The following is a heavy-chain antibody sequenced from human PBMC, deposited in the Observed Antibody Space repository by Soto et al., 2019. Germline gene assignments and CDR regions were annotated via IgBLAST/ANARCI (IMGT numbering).Heavy chain of an antibody. D-gene: IGHD2-15*01. CDR2: ISPYNGKT. V-gene: IGHV1-18*01. CDR3: SRDLYGGNCCDAFDI. J-gene: IGHJ3*02. CDR1: GYTFTNYG. Sequence: QAQLAQSGAEVKKPGASVNISCKASGYTFTNYGFIWVRQAPGHGLEWVGWISPYNGKTEYAQKYQGRVTMTGDKPTSTAYLELRSLRSDDTAVYYCSRDLYGGNCCDAFDIWGQGTMVTVSS.